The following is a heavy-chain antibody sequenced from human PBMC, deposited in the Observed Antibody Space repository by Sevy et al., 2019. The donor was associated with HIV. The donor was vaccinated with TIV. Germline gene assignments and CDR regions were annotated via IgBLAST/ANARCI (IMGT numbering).Heavy chain of an antibody. CDR1: GGSINSDTW. D-gene: IGHD2-21*02. CDR3: AREGTATSFDY. CDR2: ISYSGRT. Sequence: SETQSLTCAVSGGSINSDTWWSWVRQPPGKGLEWIGEISYSGRTNYNPSLKSRVTISLDKSNRQFSLKLSSVTAADTAVYYCAREGTATSFDYWDQGTLVTVSS. V-gene: IGHV4-4*02. J-gene: IGHJ4*02.